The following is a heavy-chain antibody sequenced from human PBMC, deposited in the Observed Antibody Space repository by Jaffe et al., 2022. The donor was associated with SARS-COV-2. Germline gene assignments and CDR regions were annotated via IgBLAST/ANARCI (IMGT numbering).Heavy chain of an antibody. CDR2: IYYSGST. V-gene: IGHV4-39*01. J-gene: IGHJ6*03. CDR3: ARSVRYAYYYYMDV. Sequence: QLQLQESGPGLVKPSETLSLTCTVSGGSISSSSYYWGWIRQPPGKGLEWIGSIYYSGSTYYNPSLKSRVTISVDTSKNQFSLKLSSVTAADTAVYYCARSVRYAYYYYMDVWGKGTTVTVSS. CDR1: GGSISSSSYY. D-gene: IGHD3-9*01.